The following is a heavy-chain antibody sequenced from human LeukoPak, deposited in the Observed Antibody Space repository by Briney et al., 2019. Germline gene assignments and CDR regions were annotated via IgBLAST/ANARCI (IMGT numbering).Heavy chain of an antibody. CDR1: GFTFRSYA. CDR3: ARAIGYGDYGGYYYMDV. D-gene: IGHD4-17*01. J-gene: IGHJ6*03. V-gene: IGHV3-23*01. Sequence: GGSLRLSCAASGFTFRSYAMNWVRQALGKGLEWVSGISGSGDTTYYADSVKGRFTISRDNAKNSLYLQMNSLRAEDTAVYYCARAIGYGDYGGYYYMDVWGKGTTVTVSS. CDR2: ISGSGDTT.